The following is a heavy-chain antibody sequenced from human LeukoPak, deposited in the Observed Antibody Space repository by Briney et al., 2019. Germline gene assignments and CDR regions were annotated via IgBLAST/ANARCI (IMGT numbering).Heavy chain of an antibody. CDR3: ARSWSGYFLFDY. Sequence: GGSLRLSCAASGFTFTTYAMSWVRQAPGKGLEWVSAISGNGRNAYSADSVKGRFTISRDSSKNTLYLQMNTLRADDTAVYYCARSWSGYFLFDYWGQGTLVTVSS. J-gene: IGHJ4*02. CDR2: ISGNGRNA. D-gene: IGHD3-3*01. CDR1: GFTFTTYA. V-gene: IGHV3-23*01.